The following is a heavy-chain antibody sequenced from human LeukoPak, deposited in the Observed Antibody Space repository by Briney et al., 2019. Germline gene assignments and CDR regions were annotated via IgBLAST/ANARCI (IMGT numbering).Heavy chain of an antibody. J-gene: IGHJ4*02. V-gene: IGHV3-48*03. Sequence: AVGSLRLSCAASGFTFSSYEMNWVRQAPGKGLEWVSSISGSGRTMSYEDSVKGRFTISRDNAKNSLYLQMNSLRVEDTAVYHCARGGLYGYDVFDYWGQGTLVTVSS. CDR2: ISGSGRTM. CDR3: ARGGLYGYDVFDY. CDR1: GFTFSSYE. D-gene: IGHD5-12*01.